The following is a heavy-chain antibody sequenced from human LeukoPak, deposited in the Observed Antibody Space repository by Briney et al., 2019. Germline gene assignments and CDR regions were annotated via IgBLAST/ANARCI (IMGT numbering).Heavy chain of an antibody. CDR1: GFPFISYS. J-gene: IGHJ6*03. CDR3: AKDLRVIVVTYYMDV. D-gene: IGHD2-2*01. CDR2: ISGNGGST. Sequence: GGSLRLSCAASGFPFISYSMDWVRQAPGKGLEWVSSISGNGGSTYYTDSVKGRFTISRDNSKNTLYLQMNSLRAEDTAAYYCAKDLRVIVVTYYMDVWGKGTTVTVSS. V-gene: IGHV3-23*01.